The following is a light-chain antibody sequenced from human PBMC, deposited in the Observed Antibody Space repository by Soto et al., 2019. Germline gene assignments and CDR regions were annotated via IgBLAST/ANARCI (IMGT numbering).Light chain of an antibody. J-gene: IGLJ1*01. Sequence: QSVLTQPASVSGSPGQSITISCTGTSSDVGGYNYVSWYQQHPGKAPKLMISDVSNRPSGVSNRSSGSKSGNAASLTISGLQNEDEADYYCSSYTTSSTYVFGTGTKLTVL. CDR3: SSYTTSSTYV. CDR1: SSDVGGYNY. V-gene: IGLV2-14*01. CDR2: DVS.